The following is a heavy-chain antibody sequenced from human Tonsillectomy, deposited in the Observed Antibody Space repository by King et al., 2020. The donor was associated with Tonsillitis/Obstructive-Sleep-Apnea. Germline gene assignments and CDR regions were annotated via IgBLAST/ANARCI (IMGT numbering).Heavy chain of an antibody. CDR1: GYTFSSYY. CDR3: ARGDIVVVPGGYYYYYMDV. Sequence: QLVQSVAEVKKPGASVKVSCKASGYTFSSYYIHWVRQAPGQGLEWMGIINPSGGSTNYAQRFQGRVTMTSDTSTSTVYMELSSLKSDDTAVYYCARGDIVVVPGGYYYYYMDVWGNGTTVTVSS. V-gene: IGHV1-46*01. J-gene: IGHJ6*03. CDR2: INPSGGST. D-gene: IGHD2-2*01.